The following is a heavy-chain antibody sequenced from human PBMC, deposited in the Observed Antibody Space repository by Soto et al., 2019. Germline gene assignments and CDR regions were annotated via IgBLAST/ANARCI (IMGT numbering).Heavy chain of an antibody. Sequence: QVQLVESGGGLVKPGGSLRLSCAASGFSFSDYYMSWIRQAPGKGLEWVSYISSSGSTTYYADSVKGRFTISRDNAKKSLYLQMNCLRAEDTAVYYCARYGSGWLRTFGRDFDYWGQGTLVTVSS. CDR1: GFSFSDYY. V-gene: IGHV3-11*01. CDR2: ISSSGSTT. J-gene: IGHJ4*01. D-gene: IGHD6-19*01. CDR3: ARYGSGWLRTFGRDFDY.